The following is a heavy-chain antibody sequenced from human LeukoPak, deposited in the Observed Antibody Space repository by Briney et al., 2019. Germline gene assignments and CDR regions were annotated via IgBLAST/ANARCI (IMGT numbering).Heavy chain of an antibody. CDR2: IIPIFGTA. CDR3: ARVRGGDYYDSSGPGAFDI. Sequence: ASVKVSCKASGYTFTSYGITWVRQAPGQGLEWMGGIIPIFGTANYAQKFQGRVTITADESTSTAYMELSSLRSEDTAVYYCARVRGGDYYDSSGPGAFDIWGQGTMVTVSS. CDR1: GYTFTSYG. J-gene: IGHJ3*02. D-gene: IGHD3-22*01. V-gene: IGHV1-69*13.